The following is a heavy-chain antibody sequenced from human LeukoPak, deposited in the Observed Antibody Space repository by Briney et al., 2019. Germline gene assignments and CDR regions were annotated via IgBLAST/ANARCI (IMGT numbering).Heavy chain of an antibody. D-gene: IGHD3-22*01. V-gene: IGHV5-51*01. CDR2: IYPDDSDT. CDR1: GYSFTSYW. J-gene: IGHJ4*02. Sequence: GESLKISCKGSGYSFTSYWIGWVRQMPGKGLEWIGIIYPDDSDTKYSPSFQGQVTFSADKSVNTAYLQWSSLKASDSAMYYCARFEVNHEDSSSFYYFDYWGQGTLVTVSS. CDR3: ARFEVNHEDSSSFYYFDY.